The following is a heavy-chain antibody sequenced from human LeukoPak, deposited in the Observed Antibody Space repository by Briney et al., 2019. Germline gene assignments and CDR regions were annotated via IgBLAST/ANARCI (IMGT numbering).Heavy chain of an antibody. J-gene: IGHJ4*02. Sequence: ASVKVSCKASGYTFTGYYIHWVRQAPGQGLEWMGWINPNSGGTNYAQKFQGRVTMTRDTSISTAYMELSRLRSDDTAVYYCARGYYDFWSGHTSPFDYWGQGTLVTVSS. CDR3: ARGYYDFWSGHTSPFDY. V-gene: IGHV1-2*02. D-gene: IGHD3-3*01. CDR1: GYTFTGYY. CDR2: INPNSGGT.